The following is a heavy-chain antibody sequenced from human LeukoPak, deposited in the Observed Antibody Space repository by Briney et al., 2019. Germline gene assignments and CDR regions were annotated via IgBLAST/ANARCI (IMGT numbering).Heavy chain of an antibody. Sequence: GGSLRLSCAASGFTFSSYSMNWVRQAPGKGLEWVSYISSSSTIYYADSVKGRFTISRDNAKNSLYLQMNSLRAEDTAVYYCARANIAAAGFDYWGQGTLVTVSS. CDR3: ARANIAAAGFDY. CDR1: GFTFSSYS. J-gene: IGHJ4*02. V-gene: IGHV3-48*04. D-gene: IGHD6-13*01. CDR2: ISSSSTI.